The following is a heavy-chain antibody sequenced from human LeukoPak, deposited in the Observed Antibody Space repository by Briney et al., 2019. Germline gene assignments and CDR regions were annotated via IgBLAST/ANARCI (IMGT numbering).Heavy chain of an antibody. CDR3: ARASTYYYDSSGYYYPHYYYYYMDV. CDR1: GGFISSYY. D-gene: IGHD3-22*01. J-gene: IGHJ6*03. V-gene: IGHV4-59*01. CDR2: IYYSWST. Sequence: SETLSLICTVSGGFISSYYWSWIRQPPGKGLEWIGYIYYSWSTNYNPSLKSRVTISVDTSKNQFSLKLSSVTAADTAVYYCARASTYYYDSSGYYYPHYYYYYMDVWGKGTTVTVSS.